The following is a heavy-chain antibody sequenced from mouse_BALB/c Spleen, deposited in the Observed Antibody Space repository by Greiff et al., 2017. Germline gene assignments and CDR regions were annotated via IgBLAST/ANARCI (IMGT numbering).Heavy chain of an antibody. V-gene: IGHV3-6*02. J-gene: IGHJ4*01. CDR2: ISYDGSN. CDR1: GYSITSGYY. CDR3: ARADGNYAMDY. D-gene: IGHD2-1*01. Sequence: EVQLVESGPGLVKPSQSLSLTCSVTGYSITSGYYWNWIRQFPGNKLEWMGYISYDGSNNYNPSLKNRISITRDTSKNQFFLKLNSVTTEDTATYYCARADGNYAMDYWGQGTSVTVSS.